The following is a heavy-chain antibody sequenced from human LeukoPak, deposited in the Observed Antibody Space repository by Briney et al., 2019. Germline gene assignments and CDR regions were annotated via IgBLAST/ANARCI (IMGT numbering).Heavy chain of an antibody. Sequence: GGSLRLSCAASGFTFNSHAMSWVRQAPGKGLEWVSAIGDDVVSTYYAESVKGQFTISRDNSKNTLYLQMNSLRAEDTATYYCARDSPLLTVWGQGTLVTVSS. D-gene: IGHD3-9*01. J-gene: IGHJ4*02. CDR2: IGDDVVST. CDR3: ARDSPLLTV. CDR1: GFTFNSHA. V-gene: IGHV3-23*01.